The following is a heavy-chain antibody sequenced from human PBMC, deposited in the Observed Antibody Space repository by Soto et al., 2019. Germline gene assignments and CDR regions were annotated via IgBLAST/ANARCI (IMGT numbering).Heavy chain of an antibody. D-gene: IGHD3-16*01. J-gene: IGHJ5*01. Sequence: EVQLVESGGGLVQPGGSLRLSCAASGFTFSNYWMSWVRQAPGKGPEWLANIKQDGSEKNYVDSVEGRFTISRDNAKNSLYLQMNSLRAEDTAVYYCAPYGHHTFASWGQGTLVTVSS. CDR3: APYGHHTFAS. CDR2: IKQDGSEK. CDR1: GFTFSNYW. V-gene: IGHV3-7*01.